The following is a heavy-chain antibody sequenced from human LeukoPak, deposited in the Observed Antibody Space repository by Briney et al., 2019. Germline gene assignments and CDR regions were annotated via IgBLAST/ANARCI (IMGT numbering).Heavy chain of an antibody. CDR2: IYYSGST. Sequence: PSETLSLTCTVSGGSISSGGYYWSWIRQHPGKGLEWIGYIYYSGSTYYNPSLKSRVTISVDTSKNQFSLKLSSVTAADTAVYYCAMGELSLDAFDIWGQGTMVTVSS. V-gene: IGHV4-31*03. CDR1: GGSISSGGYY. J-gene: IGHJ3*02. D-gene: IGHD3-16*02. CDR3: AMGELSLDAFDI.